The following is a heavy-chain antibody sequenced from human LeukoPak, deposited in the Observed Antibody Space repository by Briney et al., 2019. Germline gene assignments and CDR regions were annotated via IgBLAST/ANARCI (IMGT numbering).Heavy chain of an antibody. V-gene: IGHV4-34*01. Sequence: SSEPLSLTCCVSSGSLSGYYWRWLRQPTGGGLEWLGEITHSGSPIYNPSLKSRVTISGDTSKKQFSLNLKSVTAADTGVYYCARGVDLWGRGTLVTVSS. CDR3: ARGVDL. CDR2: ITHSGSP. CDR1: SGSLSGYY. J-gene: IGHJ2*01.